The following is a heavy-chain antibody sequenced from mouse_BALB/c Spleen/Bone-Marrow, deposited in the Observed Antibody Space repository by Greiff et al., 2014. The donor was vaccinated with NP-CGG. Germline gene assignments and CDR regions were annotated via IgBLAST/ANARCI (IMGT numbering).Heavy chain of an antibody. J-gene: IGHJ3*01. Sequence: QVQLQQSGAELVRPGASVKLSCKASGYTFTSYWMNWVKQRPEQGLEWIGRIDPYDSETHYNQKFKDKAILTVDKSSSTAYMQLGSLTSEDSAIYYCARGGDYDVFSYWGQGTLVTVSA. D-gene: IGHD2-4*01. CDR2: IDPYDSET. V-gene: IGHV1-52*01. CDR1: GYTFTSYW. CDR3: ARGGDYDVFSY.